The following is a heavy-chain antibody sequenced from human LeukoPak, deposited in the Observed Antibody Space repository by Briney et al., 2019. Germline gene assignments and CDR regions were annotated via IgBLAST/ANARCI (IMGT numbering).Heavy chain of an antibody. Sequence: SETLSLTCAVYGGSFSGYYWSWIRQPPGKGLEWIGEINHSGSTNYNPSLKSRVTISVDTSKNQFSLNLSSVTAADTTVYYCARTSYDYGDHYFDYWGQGALVTVSS. V-gene: IGHV4-34*01. D-gene: IGHD4-17*01. J-gene: IGHJ4*02. CDR1: GGSFSGYY. CDR3: ARTSYDYGDHYFDY. CDR2: INHSGST.